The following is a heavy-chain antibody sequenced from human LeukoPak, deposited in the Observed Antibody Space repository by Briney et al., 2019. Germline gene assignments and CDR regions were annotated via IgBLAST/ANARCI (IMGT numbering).Heavy chain of an antibody. CDR3: ARKLNGYNYGLDY. J-gene: IGHJ4*02. V-gene: IGHV1-2*02. CDR2: INPNSGGT. CDR1: GYTFTDYY. D-gene: IGHD5-18*01. Sequence: ASVKVSCKSSGYTFTDYYMHWVRQAPGQGLEWMGWINPNSGGTNYAQKFQGRVTMTRDTSISTAYMELSSLRSDDTAVYYCARKLNGYNYGLDYWGQGTLVTVSS.